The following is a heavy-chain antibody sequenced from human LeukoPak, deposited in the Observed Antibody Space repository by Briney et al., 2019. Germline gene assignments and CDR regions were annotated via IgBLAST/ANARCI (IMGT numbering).Heavy chain of an antibody. J-gene: IGHJ5*02. CDR1: GGSISSYY. V-gene: IGHV4-59*01. D-gene: IGHD3-22*01. CDR2: IYYSGST. CDR3: ARSPLNYYDSSGYYL. Sequence: SETLSLTCTVSGGSISSYYWSWIRQPPGKGLEWIGYIYYSGSTNYNPSLKNRVTISVDTSKNQFSLKLSSVTAADTAVYYCARSPLNYYDSSGYYLWGQGTLVTVSS.